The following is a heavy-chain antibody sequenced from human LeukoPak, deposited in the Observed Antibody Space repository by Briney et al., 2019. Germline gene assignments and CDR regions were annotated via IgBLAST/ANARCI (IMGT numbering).Heavy chain of an antibody. CDR1: GFTVSSNY. CDR3: ARAVDSGSYYDAFDI. CDR2: IYSGGST. J-gene: IGHJ3*02. D-gene: IGHD1-26*01. Sequence: GGSLRLSCAASGFTVSSNYMSWVRQAPGKGLEWVSVIYSGGSTYYADSVKGRFTISRDNAKNSLYLQMNSLRAEDTAAYYCARAVDSGSYYDAFDIWGQGTMVTVSS. V-gene: IGHV3-53*01.